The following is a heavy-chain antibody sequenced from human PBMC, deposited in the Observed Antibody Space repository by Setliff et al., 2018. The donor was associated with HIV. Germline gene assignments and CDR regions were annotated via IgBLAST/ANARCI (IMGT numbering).Heavy chain of an antibody. Sequence: PGESLKISCQASEDSFSGYRFASYYIGWVRQSPGKGLEWMGIIYPGDSDANYSPSFQGHVTISADKSSSTAYLQWSSLKSSDTAMYYCARLDRLLPDYWGQGTLVTVSS. CDR3: ARLDRLLPDY. CDR1: EDSFSGYRFASYY. D-gene: IGHD3-22*01. V-gene: IGHV5-51*01. J-gene: IGHJ4*02. CDR2: IYPGDSDA.